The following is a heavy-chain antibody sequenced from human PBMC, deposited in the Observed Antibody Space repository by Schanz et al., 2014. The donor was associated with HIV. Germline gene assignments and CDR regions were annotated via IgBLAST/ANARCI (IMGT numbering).Heavy chain of an antibody. CDR1: GFTFSSYG. V-gene: IGHV3-30*03. J-gene: IGHJ6*02. CDR2: VSYDGSNK. CDR3: ARRSTPGGYYGMDV. D-gene: IGHD2-15*01. Sequence: QVQLVESGGGVVQPGRSLRLSCAASGFTFSSYGMHWVRQAPGKGLEWVAVVSYDGSNKYYADSVKGRFTISRDNSKNTLYLQMNSLRAEDTAVYYCARRSTPGGYYGMDVWGQGTTVTVSS.